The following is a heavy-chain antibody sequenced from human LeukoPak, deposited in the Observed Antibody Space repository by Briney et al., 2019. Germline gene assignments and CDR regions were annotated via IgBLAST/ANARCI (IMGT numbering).Heavy chain of an antibody. J-gene: IGHJ6*03. D-gene: IGHD5/OR15-5a*01. CDR1: GGSVSSSHYY. V-gene: IGHV4-39*01. CDR3: ARQVSDYYYYYMDV. CDR2: IYYSGST. Sequence: SETLSLTCSVSGGSVSSSHYYWGWIRQPPGEGLQWIGNIYYSGSTNYNPSLESRVTISLDTSKNYFSLKLGSVTAADTAVYYCARQVSDYYYYYMDVWGKGTAVTVSS.